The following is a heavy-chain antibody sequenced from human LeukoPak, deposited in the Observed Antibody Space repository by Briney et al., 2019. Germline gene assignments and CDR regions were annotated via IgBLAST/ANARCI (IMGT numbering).Heavy chain of an antibody. D-gene: IGHD3-3*01. J-gene: IGHJ4*02. CDR1: GGTFSSYA. V-gene: IGHV1-69*13. CDR2: IIPIFGTA. CDR3: ASARTIFGVARSFDC. Sequence: ASVKVSCKASGGTFSSYAISWVRQAPGQGLEWMGGIIPIFGTANYAQKFQGRVTITADESTSTAYMELSSLRSEDTAVYYCASARTIFGVARSFDCWGQGTLVTVSS.